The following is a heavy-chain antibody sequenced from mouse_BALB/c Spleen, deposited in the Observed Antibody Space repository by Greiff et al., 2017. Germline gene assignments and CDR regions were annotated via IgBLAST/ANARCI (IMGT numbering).Heavy chain of an antibody. CDR1: GYTFTSYW. Sequence: VQLHQSGAELAKPGASVKMSCKASGYTFTSYWMHWVKQRPGQGLEWIGYINPSTGYTEYNQKFKDKATLTADKSSSTAYMQLSSLTSEDSAVYYGAKLLRSPDAMDYWGQGTSVTVSS. V-gene: IGHV1-7*01. D-gene: IGHD1-1*01. CDR2: INPSTGYT. J-gene: IGHJ4*01. CDR3: AKLLRSPDAMDY.